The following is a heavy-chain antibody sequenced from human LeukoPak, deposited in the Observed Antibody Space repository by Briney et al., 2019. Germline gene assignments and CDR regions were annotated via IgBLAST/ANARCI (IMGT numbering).Heavy chain of an antibody. CDR1: GFTVSSNY. D-gene: IGHD3-22*01. V-gene: IGHV3-66*01. CDR2: IYSGGST. J-gene: IGHJ6*02. CDR3: AREGPTYYYDSSGYYYYYGMNV. Sequence: GGSLRLSCAASGFTVSSNYMSWVRQAPGKGLEWVSVIYSGGSTYYADSVKGRFTISRDNSENTLYLQMNSLRAEDTAVYYCAREGPTYYYDSSGYYYYYGMNVWGQGTTVTVSS.